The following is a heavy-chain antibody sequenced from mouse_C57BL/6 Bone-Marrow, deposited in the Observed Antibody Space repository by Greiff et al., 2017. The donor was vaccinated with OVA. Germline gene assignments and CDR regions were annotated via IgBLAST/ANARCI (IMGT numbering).Heavy chain of an antibody. CDR1: GFTFISYA. Sequence: EVKLMESGGGLVKPGGSLKLSCAASGFTFISYAMSWVRQTPEKRLEWVATISDGGSYTYYPDNVKGRFTISRDNAKNNLYLQMSHLKAEDTAMYYCARHNWDWYWGQGTTLTVSS. V-gene: IGHV5-4*03. J-gene: IGHJ2*01. CDR2: ISDGGSYT. CDR3: ARHNWDWY. D-gene: IGHD4-1*01.